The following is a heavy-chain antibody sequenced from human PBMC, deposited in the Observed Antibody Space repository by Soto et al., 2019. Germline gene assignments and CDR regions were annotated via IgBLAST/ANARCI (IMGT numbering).Heavy chain of an antibody. V-gene: IGHV3-23*01. CDR2: ISGSGGST. J-gene: IGHJ2*01. Sequence: GGSLRLSCAASGFTFSSYAMSWVRQAPGKGLEWVSAISGSGGSTYYADSVKGRFTISRDNSKNTLYLQMNSLRAEDTAVYYCAKDIADTRPTIYIVVVPDAMLYYALWGRGTLDTVSS. D-gene: IGHD2-2*01. CDR1: GFTFSSYA. CDR3: AKDIADTRPTIYIVVVPDAMLYYAL.